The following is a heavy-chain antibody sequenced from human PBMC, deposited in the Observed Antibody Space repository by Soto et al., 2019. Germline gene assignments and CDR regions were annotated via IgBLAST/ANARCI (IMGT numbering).Heavy chain of an antibody. D-gene: IGHD3-22*01. CDR1: GFTFSSYG. J-gene: IGHJ6*02. V-gene: IGHV3-33*01. CDR2: IWYDGSNK. CDR3: ARDGHYDSSGYYSYYYYGMDV. Sequence: QVQLVESGGGVVQPGRSLRLSCAASGFTFSSYGMHWVRQAPGKGLEWVAVIWYDGSNKYYADSVKGRFTISRDNSKNTLYLQMNSLRAEDTAVYYCARDGHYDSSGYYSYYYYGMDVWGQGTTVTVSS.